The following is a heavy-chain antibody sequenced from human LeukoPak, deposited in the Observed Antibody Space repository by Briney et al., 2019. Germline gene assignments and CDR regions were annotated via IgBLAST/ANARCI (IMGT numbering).Heavy chain of an antibody. CDR2: IYYSGST. Sequence: SETLSLTCTVSGGSISSSSYYWGWIRQPPGKGLEWIGSIYYSGSTYYNPSLKSRVTISVDTSKNQFSLKLSSVTAADTAVYYCARYSSGWNDAFDIWGQGTMVTVSS. CDR3: ARYSSGWNDAFDI. D-gene: IGHD6-19*01. V-gene: IGHV4-39*01. J-gene: IGHJ3*02. CDR1: GGSISSSSYY.